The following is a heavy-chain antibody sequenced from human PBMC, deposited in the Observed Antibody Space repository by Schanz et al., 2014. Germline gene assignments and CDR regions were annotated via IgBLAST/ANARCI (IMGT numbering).Heavy chain of an antibody. CDR2: IISILGIP. CDR3: ASSGAGYSSSWDFDY. V-gene: IGHV1-69*02. Sequence: QVQLVQSGAEVKKPGSSVKVSCTASGGTFSSYTISWVRQAPGQGLEWMGRIISILGIPNYAQKFQGRVTITADKSTFTAYMDVSSLRSEDTAVYYCASSGAGYSSSWDFDYWGQGTLVTVSS. D-gene: IGHD6-13*01. CDR1: GGTFSSYT. J-gene: IGHJ4*02.